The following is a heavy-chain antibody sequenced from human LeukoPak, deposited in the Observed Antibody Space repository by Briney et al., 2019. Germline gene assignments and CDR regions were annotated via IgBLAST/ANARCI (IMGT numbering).Heavy chain of an antibody. D-gene: IGHD5-18*01. Sequence: GGSLRLSCAASGFTFSSYGMHWVRQAPGKGLEWVAVISYDGSNKYYADSVKGRFTISRDNSKNTLYLEMNSLRTEDTAVYYCARKFYRGYSYGSHRNNWFDPWGQGTLVTVSS. CDR2: ISYDGSNK. CDR1: GFTFSSYG. V-gene: IGHV3-30*03. J-gene: IGHJ5*02. CDR3: ARKFYRGYSYGSHRNNWFDP.